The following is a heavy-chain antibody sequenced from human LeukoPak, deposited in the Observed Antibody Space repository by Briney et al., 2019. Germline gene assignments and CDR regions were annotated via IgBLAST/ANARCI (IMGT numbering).Heavy chain of an antibody. CDR1: GFTFSSYW. V-gene: IGHV3-74*01. J-gene: IGHJ6*03. D-gene: IGHD2-8*01. CDR3: ARAPAQMAFYYYYYMDV. Sequence: GGSLRLSCAASGFTFSSYWMHWVRQAPGKGLVWVSRINSDGSSTSYADSVKGRFTISRDNAKNTLYLQMNSLRAEDTAVYYCARAPAQMAFYYYYYMDVWGKGTTVTVSS. CDR2: INSDGSST.